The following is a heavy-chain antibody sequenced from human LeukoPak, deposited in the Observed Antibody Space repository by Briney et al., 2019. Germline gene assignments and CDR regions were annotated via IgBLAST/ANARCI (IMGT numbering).Heavy chain of an antibody. CDR2: IRYDGSNK. D-gene: IGHD3-10*01. CDR1: GFTFSSYG. CDR3: ARDLSMLRGNNDPIGYFDY. J-gene: IGHJ4*02. Sequence: QPGGSLRLSCAASGFTFSSYGMHWVRQAPGKGLEWVAFIRYDGSNKYYADSVKGRFTISRDNSKNTLYLQMNSLRAEDTAVYYCARDLSMLRGNNDPIGYFDYWGQGTLVAVSS. V-gene: IGHV3-30*02.